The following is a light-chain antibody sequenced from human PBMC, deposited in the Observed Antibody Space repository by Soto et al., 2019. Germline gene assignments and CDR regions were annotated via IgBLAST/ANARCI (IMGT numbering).Light chain of an antibody. J-gene: IGKJ1*01. CDR2: GAS. Sequence: DIVLTQSPGTLSLSLGERATLSCRASQSVSSSYLACYQQKPGQAPRLLIYGASIRATVIPDRFSGSGSGADFTLTISRLEPDDFAVYCCQQGIISRTFGQGTKVDIK. V-gene: IGKV3-20*01. CDR1: QSVSSSY. CDR3: QQGIISRT.